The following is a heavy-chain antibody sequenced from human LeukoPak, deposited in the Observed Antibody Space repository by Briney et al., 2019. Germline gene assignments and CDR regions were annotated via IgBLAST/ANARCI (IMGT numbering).Heavy chain of an antibody. CDR1: GGSISTDY. CDR2: IYYNGNT. V-gene: IGHV4-59*08. D-gene: IGHD6-13*01. CDR3: VRHPGIAAAFDY. J-gene: IGHJ4*02. Sequence: SETLSLTCTVSGGSISTDYWSWIRQPPGKGLEWIGYIYYNGNTNYNPSLKSRITISVDTSRNQFSLKLSSVTAADTAVYFCVRHPGIAAAFDYWGQGTLGTVSS.